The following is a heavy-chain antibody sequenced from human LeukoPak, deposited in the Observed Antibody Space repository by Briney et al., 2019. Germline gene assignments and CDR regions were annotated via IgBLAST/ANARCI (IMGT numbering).Heavy chain of an antibody. D-gene: IGHD2-2*01. J-gene: IGHJ5*02. CDR1: GFTFSSYS. V-gene: IGHV3-48*01. CDR2: ISSSSSTI. CDR3: ARDVPIGYCSSTSCPHNWFDP. Sequence: GGSLRLSCAASGFTFSSYSMNWVRQAPGKGLEWVSYISSSSSTIYYADSVKGRFTISRDNAKNSLYLQMNSLRAADTAVYYCARDVPIGYCSSTSCPHNWFDPWGQGTLVTVSS.